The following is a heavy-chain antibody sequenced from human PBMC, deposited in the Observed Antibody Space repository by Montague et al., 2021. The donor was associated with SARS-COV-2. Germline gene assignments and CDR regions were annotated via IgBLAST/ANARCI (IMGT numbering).Heavy chain of an antibody. Sequence: SETLSLTCAIYGGSFSGYFCSWIRQSPGKGLEWIGEISYTGHTRYNPSLQSRVSISGDSSENQFSLTLTSVTAADTAVYYCARSHYSVSWCPDWGQGTLVTVSS. V-gene: IGHV4-34*01. CDR3: ARSHYSVSWCPD. D-gene: IGHD5/OR15-5a*01. J-gene: IGHJ4*02. CDR1: GGSFSGYF. CDR2: ISYTGHT.